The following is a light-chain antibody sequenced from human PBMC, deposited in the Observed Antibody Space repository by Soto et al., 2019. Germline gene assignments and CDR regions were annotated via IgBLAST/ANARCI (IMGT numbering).Light chain of an antibody. CDR1: QSVSSSY. Sequence: EIVLTQSPATLSLSPVERATLSCRASQSVSSSYLAWYQQKPGQAPRLLIYGASSRATGIPDRFSGSGSGTDFTLTISRLEPEDFAVYYCQQYGRSPTTFGQGTKVDIK. CDR2: GAS. V-gene: IGKV3-20*01. J-gene: IGKJ1*01. CDR3: QQYGRSPTT.